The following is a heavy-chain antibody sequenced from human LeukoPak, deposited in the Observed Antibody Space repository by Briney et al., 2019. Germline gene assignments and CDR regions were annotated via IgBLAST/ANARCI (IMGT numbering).Heavy chain of an antibody. CDR2: IYHSGST. D-gene: IGHD2-15*01. J-gene: IGHJ4*02. Sequence: KASGTLSLTCAVSGDSFSNLKWWNWVRRPPGQRLEWIGEIYHSGSTNYNPSFKGRVTISVDKSMNQFSLKLSSVTAADTAVYYCARGCPQCDYLDYWGQGTLVTVSS. CDR3: ARGCPQCDYLDY. V-gene: IGHV4-4*02. CDR1: GDSFSNLKW.